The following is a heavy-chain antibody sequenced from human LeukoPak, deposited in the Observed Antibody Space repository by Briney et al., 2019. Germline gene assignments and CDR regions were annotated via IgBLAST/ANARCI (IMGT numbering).Heavy chain of an antibody. CDR3: ARGGPYSSSPQTRTDY. Sequence: GGSLRLSCAASGFTFSSYAMHWVRQAPGKGLEWVAVISYDGSNKYYADSVKGRFTISRDNSKNTLYLQMNSLRAEDTAVYYCARGGPYSSSPQTRTDYWGLGTLVTVSS. D-gene: IGHD6-6*01. V-gene: IGHV3-30-3*01. CDR2: ISYDGSNK. J-gene: IGHJ4*02. CDR1: GFTFSSYA.